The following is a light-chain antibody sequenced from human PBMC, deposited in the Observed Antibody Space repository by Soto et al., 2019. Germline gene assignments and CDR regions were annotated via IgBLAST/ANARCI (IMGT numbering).Light chain of an antibody. CDR3: QQRSNWPPVT. V-gene: IGKV3-11*01. CDR1: QIVSNNY. Sequence: EIVSTQSPATLSVSPGERATLSCRASQIVSNNYLAWYQQKPGQAPRLLIYDASNRASGIPARFSGSGSGTDFTLTISSLDPEDFAVYYRQQRSNWPPVTFGGGTKVDI. CDR2: DAS. J-gene: IGKJ4*01.